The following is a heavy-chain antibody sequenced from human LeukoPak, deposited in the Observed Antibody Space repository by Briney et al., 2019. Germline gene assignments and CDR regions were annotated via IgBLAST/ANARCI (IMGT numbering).Heavy chain of an antibody. CDR1: GLIFSTYG. Sequence: GGSLRLSCAASGLIFSTYGMHWVRQAPGKGLEWVAFIQNDGNDKYYADSVKGRFTVSRDNSKNTLDLQMSSLRAEDTAVYYCATYSGAHHKTFDDWGQGTLVTVSS. J-gene: IGHJ4*02. CDR2: IQNDGNDK. CDR3: ATYSGAHHKTFDD. V-gene: IGHV3-30*02. D-gene: IGHD1-26*01.